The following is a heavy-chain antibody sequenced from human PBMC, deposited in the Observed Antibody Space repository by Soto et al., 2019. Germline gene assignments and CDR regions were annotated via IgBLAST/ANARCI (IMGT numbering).Heavy chain of an antibody. J-gene: IGHJ4*02. D-gene: IGHD3-3*01. V-gene: IGHV1-8*01. CDR2: MNPSGGST. Sequence: GASVKVSCKASGYTFTSYDINWVRHATGQGLEWMGLMNPSGGSTGYAQKFQGRVTMTRDTSTSTVYMELSSLRSEDTAVYYCARANYDFWSGYYTYLSDYWGQGTLVTVSS. CDR3: ARANYDFWSGYYTYLSDY. CDR1: GYTFTSYD.